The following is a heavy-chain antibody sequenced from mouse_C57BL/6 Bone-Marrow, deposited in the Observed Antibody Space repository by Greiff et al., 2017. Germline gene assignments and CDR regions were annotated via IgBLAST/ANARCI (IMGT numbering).Heavy chain of an antibody. D-gene: IGHD2-5*01. Sequence: QVQLQQSGAELVRPGTSVKVSCKASGYAFTNYLIEWVKQRPGQGLEWIGVINPGSGGTNYNEKFKGQATLTADKSSSTAYMQRSSLTSEDSAVYFCARRGYYSNSFAYWGQGTLVTVSA. CDR2: INPGSGGT. CDR1: GYAFTNYL. J-gene: IGHJ3*01. V-gene: IGHV1-54*01. CDR3: ARRGYYSNSFAY.